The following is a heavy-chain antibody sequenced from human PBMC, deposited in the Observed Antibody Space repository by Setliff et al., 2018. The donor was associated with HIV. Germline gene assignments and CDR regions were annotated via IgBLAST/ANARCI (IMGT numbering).Heavy chain of an antibody. CDR1: GGPLNSRNW. Sequence: PSETLSLTCAVSGGPLNSRNWWSWVRQPPGKGLEWIGEVFHSGSANSNASLRSRVMISVDTSKNQFSLKLSAVTAADTDVYYCARDHVFGSRTGFDPWGPGILVTVSS. CDR2: VFHSGSA. CDR3: ARDHVFGSRTGFDP. V-gene: IGHV4-4*02. J-gene: IGHJ5*02. D-gene: IGHD3-10*01.